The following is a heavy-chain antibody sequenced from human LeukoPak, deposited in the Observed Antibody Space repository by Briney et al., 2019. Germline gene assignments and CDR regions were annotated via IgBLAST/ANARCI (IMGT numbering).Heavy chain of an antibody. CDR1: GITFSSYG. CDR2: ISYDGSNK. CDR3: AKDLGDSSFY. D-gene: IGHD3-22*01. V-gene: IGHV3-30*18. Sequence: GRSLRLSCAVSGITFSSYGMHRVRQAPCKGMEWVAVISYDGSNKYYADSVKGRFTISRDNSKNTLYLQMNSLRAEDTAVYYCAKDLGDSSFYWGQGTLVTVSS. J-gene: IGHJ4*02.